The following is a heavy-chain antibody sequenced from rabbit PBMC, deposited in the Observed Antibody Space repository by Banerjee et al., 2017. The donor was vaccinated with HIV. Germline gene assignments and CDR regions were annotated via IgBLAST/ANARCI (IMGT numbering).Heavy chain of an antibody. Sequence: QEQLEESGGDLVKPEGSLTLTCTASGFSFSGSYYMCWVRQAPGKGLEWIACIYGGVSGSTYYASWAKGRFTISKTSSTTVTLQMTSLTAADTATYFCARDDVGGYGYEFKLWGPGTLVTVS. V-gene: IGHV1S45*01. J-gene: IGHJ4*01. CDR3: ARDDVGGYGYEFKL. D-gene: IGHD6-1*01. CDR2: IYGGVSGST. CDR1: GFSFSGSYY.